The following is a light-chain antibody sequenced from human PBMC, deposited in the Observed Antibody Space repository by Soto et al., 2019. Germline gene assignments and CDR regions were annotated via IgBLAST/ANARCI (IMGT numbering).Light chain of an antibody. CDR2: SNT. J-gene: IGLJ2*01. Sequence: QSVLTQPPSASGTPRQTMALSCSGGSSNIGSHTVNWYQQLPGTAPRLLIYSNTQRPSGVPDRFSGSKSGTSASLASSGLQSEYEGDYYCAAWDDSLNGVVFGGGTKVTVL. CDR1: SSNIGSHT. V-gene: IGLV1-44*01. CDR3: AAWDDSLNGVV.